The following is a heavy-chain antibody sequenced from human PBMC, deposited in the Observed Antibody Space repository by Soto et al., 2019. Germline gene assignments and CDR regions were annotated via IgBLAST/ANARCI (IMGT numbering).Heavy chain of an antibody. CDR3: ATNQYYDSSGYYFDY. D-gene: IGHD3-22*01. J-gene: IGHJ4*02. CDR2: IYYSGST. V-gene: IGHV4-39*01. CDR1: GGSISSSSYY. Sequence: SETLSLTCTVSGGSISSSSYYWGWIRQPPGKGLEWIGSIYYSGSTYYNPSLKSRVTISVDTSKNQFSLKLSSVTAADTAVYYCATNQYYDSSGYYFDYWGQGTLVTVSS.